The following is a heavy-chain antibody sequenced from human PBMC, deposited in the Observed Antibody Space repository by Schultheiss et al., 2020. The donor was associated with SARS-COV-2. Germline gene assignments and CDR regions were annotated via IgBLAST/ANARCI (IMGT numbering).Heavy chain of an antibody. J-gene: IGHJ5*02. CDR3: ARDLSGWYLWLDL. V-gene: IGHV4-59*02. CDR1: GGSVSDYY. D-gene: IGHD6-19*01. CDR2: IYYSGST. Sequence: SETLSLTCTVSGGSVSDYYWSWIRQPPGRGLEWIGYIYYSGSTNYNPSLRSRVTMSIDTSKNQLSLHLSSVTAADTAVYYCARDLSGWYLWLDLWGQGTLVTVSS.